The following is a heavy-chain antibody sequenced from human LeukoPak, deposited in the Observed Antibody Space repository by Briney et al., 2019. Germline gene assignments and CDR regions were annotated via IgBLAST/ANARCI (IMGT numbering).Heavy chain of an antibody. V-gene: IGHV1-24*01. Sequence: ASVKVSCKVSGYTLTELSMHWVRQAPGKGLEWMGGFDPEDGETIYAQKFQGRVTMTRDMSTSTVYMELSSLRSEDTAVYYCARGFGDYGDAFDIWGQGTMVTVSS. J-gene: IGHJ3*02. CDR3: ARGFGDYGDAFDI. CDR2: FDPEDGET. D-gene: IGHD4-17*01. CDR1: GYTLTELS.